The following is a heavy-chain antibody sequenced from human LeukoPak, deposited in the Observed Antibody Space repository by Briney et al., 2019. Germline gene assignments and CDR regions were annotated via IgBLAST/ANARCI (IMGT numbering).Heavy chain of an antibody. Sequence: GGSLRLSCAASGFTFNNYAMNWVRQAPGKGLEWVSHISPSGDSTYYADSVKGRFIISRDSSKNTLSLQMNSLRAEDTAVYYCAKSGGYYGSGSYNDYWGQGTLVTVSS. CDR3: AKSGGYYGSGSYNDY. D-gene: IGHD3-10*01. V-gene: IGHV3-23*01. CDR2: ISPSGDST. J-gene: IGHJ4*02. CDR1: GFTFNNYA.